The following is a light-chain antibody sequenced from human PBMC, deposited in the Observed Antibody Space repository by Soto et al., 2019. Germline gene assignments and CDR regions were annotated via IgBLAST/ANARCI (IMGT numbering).Light chain of an antibody. CDR2: KAS. V-gene: IGKV1-5*03. CDR3: QQYNGHPFT. J-gene: IGKJ3*01. Sequence: DIKLTQSPSTLSASVGDRVTITCRASQSLTSWLAWYQQKPGRAPKLLIYKASSLESGVPSRFSGSGSGTEFTLIIKSVQPEDFATYYCQQYNGHPFTFGPGTKVEIK. CDR1: QSLTSW.